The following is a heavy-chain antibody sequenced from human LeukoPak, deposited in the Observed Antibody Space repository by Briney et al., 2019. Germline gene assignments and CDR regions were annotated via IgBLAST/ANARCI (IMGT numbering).Heavy chain of an antibody. Sequence: PGESLKISCKGSGYSFTSYWIGWVRQMPGKGLEWMGIIYPGDSDTKYSPSFQGQVTISADKSINTAYLQWSSLKASDSAMYYCARHGPSYGSGDNWFDPWGQGTLVTVSS. D-gene: IGHD3-10*01. CDR3: ARHGPSYGSGDNWFDP. CDR2: IYPGDSDT. CDR1: GYSFTSYW. V-gene: IGHV5-51*01. J-gene: IGHJ5*02.